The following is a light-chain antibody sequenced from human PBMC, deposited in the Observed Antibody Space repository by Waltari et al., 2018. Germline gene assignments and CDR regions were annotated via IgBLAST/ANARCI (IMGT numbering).Light chain of an antibody. CDR1: QSVSSNY. J-gene: IGKJ1*01. Sequence: EIVLTQSPGTLSLSPGERATLPCRASQSVSSNYLAWYQQKLGQAPRLLIYGASSRATGIPDRFSGSGSGADFTLTINRLEPEDFAVYYCQQYESSPETFGQGTKVEIK. CDR2: GAS. CDR3: QQYESSPET. V-gene: IGKV3-20*01.